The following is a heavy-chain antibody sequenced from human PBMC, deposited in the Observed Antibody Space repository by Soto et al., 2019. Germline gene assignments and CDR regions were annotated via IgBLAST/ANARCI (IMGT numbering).Heavy chain of an antibody. D-gene: IGHD6-6*01. Sequence: EVQLLESGGGLVQPGVSLRLSCAASGFTFSSYAMSWVRQAPGKGLEWVSVISGSDDSTYYADSVKGRFTISRDNSKNSLYLHMNSLRAEDTAVYYCAKRSSSSTFDYWGQGTLVTVSS. V-gene: IGHV3-23*01. CDR3: AKRSSSSTFDY. CDR1: GFTFSSYA. J-gene: IGHJ4*02. CDR2: ISGSDDST.